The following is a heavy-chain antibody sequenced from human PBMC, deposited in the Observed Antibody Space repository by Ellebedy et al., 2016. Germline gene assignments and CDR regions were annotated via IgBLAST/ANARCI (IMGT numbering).Heavy chain of an antibody. Sequence: ASVKVSXXASGYTFKSYGIMWARQAPGQGLEWMGWVGAYNGNTNYAQKLQGRGTMTTDTSTSTAYMELRSLRSDDTAVYYCARGRRWQAPYFDSWGQGTLVTVSS. J-gene: IGHJ4*02. CDR2: VGAYNGNT. V-gene: IGHV1-18*01. CDR1: GYTFKSYG. CDR3: ARGRRWQAPYFDS. D-gene: IGHD4-23*01.